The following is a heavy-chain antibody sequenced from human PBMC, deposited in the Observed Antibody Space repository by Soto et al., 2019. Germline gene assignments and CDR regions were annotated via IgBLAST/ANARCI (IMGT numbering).Heavy chain of an antibody. D-gene: IGHD2-2*02. CDR1: GFTFSSYG. CDR3: ARDAFRYLDAFDI. J-gene: IGHJ3*02. CDR2: IWYDGSNK. Sequence: GGSLRLSCAASGFTFSSYGMHWVRQAPGKGLEWVAVIWYDGSNKYYADSVKGRFTISRDNSKNTLYLQMNSLRAEDTAVYYCARDAFRYLDAFDIWGQGTMVTVSS. V-gene: IGHV3-33*01.